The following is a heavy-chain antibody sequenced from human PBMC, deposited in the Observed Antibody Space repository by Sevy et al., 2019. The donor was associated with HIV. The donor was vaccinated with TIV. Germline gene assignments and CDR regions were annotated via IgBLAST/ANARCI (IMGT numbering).Heavy chain of an antibody. CDR1: GFAFYDYS. V-gene: IGHV3-23*01. Sequence: GGSLRLSCAASGFAFYDYSMSWIRQAPGKGLEWVATLSFGCGKINYADSVKGRFTISRDNSKNSFYLQMDNLRVEDTARYYCAREGCTRPHDYWGQGTRVTVSS. CDR2: LSFGCGKI. J-gene: IGHJ4*02. D-gene: IGHD2-8*01. CDR3: AREGCTRPHDY.